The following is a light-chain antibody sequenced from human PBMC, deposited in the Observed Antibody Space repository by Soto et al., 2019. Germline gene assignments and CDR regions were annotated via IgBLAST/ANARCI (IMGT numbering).Light chain of an antibody. V-gene: IGLV4-69*01. Sequence: QPVLTQSPSASASLGASVKLTCTLSSGHSSYAIAWHQQQPEKGPRYLMKVNSDGSHSKGDGIPDRFSGSSSGAERYLSISGLQYEDDADYPCHTWATGPWVFGGGTQLTVL. CDR3: HTWATGPWV. CDR1: SGHSSYA. J-gene: IGLJ3*02. CDR2: VNSDGSH.